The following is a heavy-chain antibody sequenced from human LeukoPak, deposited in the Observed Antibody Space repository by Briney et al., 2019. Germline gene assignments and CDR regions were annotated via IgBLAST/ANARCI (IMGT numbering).Heavy chain of an antibody. J-gene: IGHJ3*02. D-gene: IGHD6-13*01. CDR3: ASAAIAAAGHDAFDI. CDR1: GGSFSGYY. Sequence: PSETLSLTCAVYGGSFSGYYWSWIRQPPGKGLEWIGEINHSGSTDYNPSLKSRVTISVDTSKNQFSLKLSSVTAADTAVYYCASAAIAAAGHDAFDIWGQGTMVTVSS. V-gene: IGHV4-34*01. CDR2: INHSGST.